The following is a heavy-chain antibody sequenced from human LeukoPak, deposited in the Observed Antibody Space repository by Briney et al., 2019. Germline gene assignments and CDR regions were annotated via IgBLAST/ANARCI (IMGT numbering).Heavy chain of an antibody. V-gene: IGHV1-69*05. D-gene: IGHD3-22*01. J-gene: IGHJ4*02. Sequence: GASVKVSRKASGGTFSSYAISWVRQAPGQGLEWMGGIIPIFGTANYAQKFQGRVTITTDESTSTAYMELSSLRSEDTAVYYCARYDSSGYLDYWGQGTLVTVSS. CDR1: GGTFSSYA. CDR3: ARYDSSGYLDY. CDR2: IIPIFGTA.